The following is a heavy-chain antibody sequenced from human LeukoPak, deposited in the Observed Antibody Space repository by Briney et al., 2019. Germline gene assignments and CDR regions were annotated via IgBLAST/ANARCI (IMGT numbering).Heavy chain of an antibody. CDR2: VYSSGNT. J-gene: IGHJ4*02. CDR3: ARGGVLLGIDY. CDR1: GGSIGGFY. D-gene: IGHD2-8*02. Sequence: PSETLSLTCTVSGGSIGGFYWNWIRQPPGKGLEWIGYVYSSGNTNYNPSLKSRVIISVDTSKNQFSLKLSSVTAADTAVYYCARGGVLLGIDYWGQGTLVTVSS. V-gene: IGHV4-59*01.